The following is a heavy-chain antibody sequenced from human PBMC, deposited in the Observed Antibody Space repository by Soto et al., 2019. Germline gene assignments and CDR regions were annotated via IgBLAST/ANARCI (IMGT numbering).Heavy chain of an antibody. V-gene: IGHV3-74*01. D-gene: IGHD1-1*01. CDR3: ARTYVPGIAGFDP. CDR2: MSGDGKTI. Sequence: LRLSCAASGFTFSNYFMHWVRQVPGEGLVWVSRMSGDGKTISYADSVKGRFTISRDNAKNTLYLQMNSLRVEDTAVYYCARTYVPGIAGFDPWGQGTLVAVSS. CDR1: GFTFSNYF. J-gene: IGHJ5*02.